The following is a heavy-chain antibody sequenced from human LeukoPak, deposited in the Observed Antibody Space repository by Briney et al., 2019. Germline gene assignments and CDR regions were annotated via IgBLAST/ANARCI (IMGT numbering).Heavy chain of an antibody. CDR3: ARRSRRAPFDY. CDR1: GGSFSGYY. CDR2: INHSGST. V-gene: IGHV4-34*01. J-gene: IGHJ4*02. Sequence: SETLSLTCAVYGGSFSGYYWSWIRQPPGKGLEWIGEINHSGSTNYNPSLKSRVTISVDTSKNQFSLKLSSVTAADTAVYYCARRSRRAPFDYWGQGTLATVSS.